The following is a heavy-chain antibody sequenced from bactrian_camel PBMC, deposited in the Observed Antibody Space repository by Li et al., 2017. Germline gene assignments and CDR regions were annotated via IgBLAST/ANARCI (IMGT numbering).Heavy chain of an antibody. CDR3: AAATGYSCLRRFTY. V-gene: IGHV3S53*01. Sequence: VQLVESGGGSVQAGGSARLTCVGSGYINRRYSRGWFRQTPGKQREGVAALDDDGTTTYADSVKGRFTLSQDSAKKTVYLQMNSLKPEDTAMYTCAAATGYSCLRRFTYWGQGTQVTVS. CDR2: LDDDGTT. J-gene: IGHJ4*01. D-gene: IGHD1*01. CDR1: GYINRRYS.